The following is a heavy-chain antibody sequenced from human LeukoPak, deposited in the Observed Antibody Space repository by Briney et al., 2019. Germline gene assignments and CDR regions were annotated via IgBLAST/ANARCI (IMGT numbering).Heavy chain of an antibody. Sequence: GRSLRLSCAASGFTFSSYGMHWVRQAPGKGLEWVAVISYDGSNKYYADSVKGRFTISRDNSKNTLYLQMNSLRAEDTAVYYCARADSSSFGMDVWGQGTTVTVSS. CDR2: ISYDGSNK. D-gene: IGHD6-6*01. CDR1: GFTFSSYG. V-gene: IGHV3-30*19. CDR3: ARADSSSFGMDV. J-gene: IGHJ6*02.